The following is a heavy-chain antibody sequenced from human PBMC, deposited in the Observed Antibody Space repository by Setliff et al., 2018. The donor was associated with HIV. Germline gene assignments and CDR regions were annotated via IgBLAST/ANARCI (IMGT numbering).Heavy chain of an antibody. CDR3: ARGLNYYGSGSYLPLGY. CDR1: GGSFNDYY. CDR2: IDHSGNI. J-gene: IGHJ4*02. V-gene: IGHV4-34*01. D-gene: IGHD3-10*01. Sequence: SETLSLTCAVYGGSFNDYYWTWFRQPPGKGLEWIGEIDHSGNIKYHASLKSRVTISKDTSKNQISLKLRSVTAADTAVYYCARGLNYYGSGSYLPLGYWGQGTLVTV.